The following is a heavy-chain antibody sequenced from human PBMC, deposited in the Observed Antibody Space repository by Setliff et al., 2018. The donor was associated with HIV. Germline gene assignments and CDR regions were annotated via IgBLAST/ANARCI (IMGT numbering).Heavy chain of an antibody. Sequence: PSETLSLTCTVSGGSISSDTYHYSWIRQPAGKGLEWIGQTYSSGSTKCDPSLKSRVTISVDTSKNQFSLTLSSVTAADTAMYFCARESPDGLDYWGQGSLVTVSS. CDR3: ARESPDGLDY. CDR1: GGSISSDTYH. V-gene: IGHV4-61*09. J-gene: IGHJ4*02. CDR2: TYSSGST. D-gene: IGHD2-8*01.